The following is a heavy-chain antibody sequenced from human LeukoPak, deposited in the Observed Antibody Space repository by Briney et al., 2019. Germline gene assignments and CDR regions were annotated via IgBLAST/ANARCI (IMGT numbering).Heavy chain of an antibody. CDR1: GGSISSGSYF. CDR3: ARVNGRNYYFDY. D-gene: IGHD4-23*01. Sequence: SQTLSLTCIVSGGSISSGSYFWTCIRQPAGKGLEWIGRIYTSGTIYYHPSLKSRVTISIVTSKNQFSLKLRSVNAAETAVYYCARVNGRNYYFDYWGQGTLVTVSS. V-gene: IGHV4-61*02. CDR2: IYTSGTI. J-gene: IGHJ4*02.